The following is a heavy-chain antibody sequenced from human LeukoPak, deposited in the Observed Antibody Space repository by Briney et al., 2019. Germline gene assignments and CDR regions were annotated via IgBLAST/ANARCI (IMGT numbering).Heavy chain of an antibody. V-gene: IGHV4-34*01. D-gene: IGHD2-2*01. CDR2: INHSGST. Sequence: SETLSLTCAVSGGSFSGFYWSWIRQPPGKGLEWIGEINHSGSTYYNPSLKSRVTISVDTSKNQFSLKLTSVTAADTAVYYCARDAVVPAGLLDYWGQGTLVTVSS. J-gene: IGHJ4*02. CDR1: GGSFSGFY. CDR3: ARDAVVPAGLLDY.